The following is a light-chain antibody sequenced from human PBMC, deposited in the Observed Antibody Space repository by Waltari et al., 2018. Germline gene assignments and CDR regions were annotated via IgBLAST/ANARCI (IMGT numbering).Light chain of an antibody. V-gene: IGLV3-21*04. J-gene: IGLJ2*01. Sequence: SYVATQPPSVSVAPGQTATITCGGNNIGSKSVHWYQPKPGQAPVFVLSYDSDRPSGIPERISGSNAGNTAALTISRVEAGDEADYYCQVWDSGSDHVLFGGGTKLTVL. CDR3: QVWDSGSDHVL. CDR1: NIGSKS. CDR2: YDS.